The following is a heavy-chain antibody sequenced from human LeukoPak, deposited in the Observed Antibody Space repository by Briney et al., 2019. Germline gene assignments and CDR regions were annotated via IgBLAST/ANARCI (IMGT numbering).Heavy chain of an antibody. Sequence: PGGSLRLSCAASGFTFSSYWMTWVRQAPGKGLEWVANIKQDGSEKSYVDSVKGRFTISRDNDKNSIFLQMTLLRAEDTAIYYCARDQDYYQNIIYAYDAFDVWGQGTMVTVSS. CDR2: IKQDGSEK. J-gene: IGHJ3*01. CDR3: ARDQDYYQNIIYAYDAFDV. CDR1: GFTFSSYW. V-gene: IGHV3-7*03. D-gene: IGHD1-26*01.